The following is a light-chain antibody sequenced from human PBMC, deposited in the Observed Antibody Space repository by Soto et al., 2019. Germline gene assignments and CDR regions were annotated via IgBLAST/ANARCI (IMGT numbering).Light chain of an antibody. CDR2: EVS. Sequence: QSALTQPASVSGSPGQSITISCTGTSSDVGSYNLVSWYQQHPGKAPKLMIYEVSKRPSGVSNRFSGSKSGNTASLTISGLQAEDEAHYYCCSYAGSSTLVVFGGGTQLTVL. J-gene: IGLJ2*01. CDR1: SSDVGSYNL. V-gene: IGLV2-23*02. CDR3: CSYAGSSTLVV.